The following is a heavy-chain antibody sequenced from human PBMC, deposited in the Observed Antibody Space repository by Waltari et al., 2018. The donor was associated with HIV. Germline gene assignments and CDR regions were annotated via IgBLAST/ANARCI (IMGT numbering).Heavy chain of an antibody. CDR2: IVVGSGNT. D-gene: IGHD1-26*01. Sequence: QMQLVQSGPEVKKPGTSVKVSCKASGFTFTSSVVQWVRQARGQRLEWIGWIVVGSGNTNYAQKFQERVTITRDMSTSTAYMELSSLRSEDTAVYYCAAGWELEIYYYYGMDVWGQGTTVTVSS. CDR3: AAGWELEIYYYYGMDV. V-gene: IGHV1-58*01. J-gene: IGHJ6*02. CDR1: GFTFTSSV.